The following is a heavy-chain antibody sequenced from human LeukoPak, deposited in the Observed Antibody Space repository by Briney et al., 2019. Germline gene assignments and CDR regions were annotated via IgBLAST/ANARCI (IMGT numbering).Heavy chain of an antibody. CDR3: ARVATIFDC. CDR2: ISSDSSTT. J-gene: IGHJ4*02. Sequence: GGSLRLSCAASGFTFSSYSMNWVRQAPGKGLEWISYISSDSSTTYYADSVKGRLTISRDNAKNSLYLQMTSLRDEDTAVYYCARVATIFDCWGQGTLVTVSS. CDR1: GFTFSSYS. D-gene: IGHD5-12*01. V-gene: IGHV3-48*02.